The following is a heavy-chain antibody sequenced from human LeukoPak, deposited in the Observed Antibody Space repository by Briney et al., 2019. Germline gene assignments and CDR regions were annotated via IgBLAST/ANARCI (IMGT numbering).Heavy chain of an antibody. Sequence: SQTLSLTCAISVDSVSSNSAAWNWIRQSPSRGLEWLGRTYYRSKWYNDYAVSVKSRITINPDTSKNQFSLQLNSVTPEDTAVYYCARDLSPYCSSTSCYSDAFDIWGQGTMVTVSS. CDR1: VDSVSSNSAA. CDR2: TYYRSKWYN. CDR3: ARDLSPYCSSTSCYSDAFDI. V-gene: IGHV6-1*01. J-gene: IGHJ3*02. D-gene: IGHD2-2*01.